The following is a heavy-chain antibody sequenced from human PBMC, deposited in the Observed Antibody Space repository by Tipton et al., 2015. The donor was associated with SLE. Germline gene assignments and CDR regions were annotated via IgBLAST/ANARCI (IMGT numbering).Heavy chain of an antibody. CDR3: ARDLGYCSGGSCYPWFDP. D-gene: IGHD2-15*01. CDR2: IKQDGSEK. J-gene: IGHJ5*02. Sequence: SLRLSCAASGFTFSSYWMSWVRQAPGKGLEWVANIKQDGSEKYYVDSVKGRFTISRDNAKNSLYLQMNSLRAEDTAVYYCARDLGYCSGGSCYPWFDPWGQGTLVTVPS. V-gene: IGHV3-7*01. CDR1: GFTFSSYW.